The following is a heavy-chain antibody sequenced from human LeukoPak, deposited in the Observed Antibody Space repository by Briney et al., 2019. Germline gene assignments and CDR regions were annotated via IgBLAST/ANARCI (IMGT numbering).Heavy chain of an antibody. V-gene: IGHV1-2*02. CDR1: GYTFTGYY. CDR3: ARLSYDRVDAFDI. Sequence: ASVKVSCKASGYTFTGYYMHWVRQAPGQGLEWMGWINPNSGGTNYAQKFQGRVTMTRDTSISTAYMELSRLRSDDTAVYYCARLSYDRVDAFDIWGQGTMVTVSS. J-gene: IGHJ3*02. CDR2: INPNSGGT. D-gene: IGHD3-9*01.